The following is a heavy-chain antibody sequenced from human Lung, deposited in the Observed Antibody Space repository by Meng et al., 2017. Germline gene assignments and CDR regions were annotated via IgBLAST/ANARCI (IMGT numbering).Heavy chain of an antibody. CDR3: ARDDSGYADFDS. Sequence: QVQLQESGPGLGKPSGTLSLTCAVSGGSISSNNWWSWVRQTPGRGLEWIGEVYQSGSTNYNPSLKSRVIISVNNSKNQFSLKLTSVTAADTAVYYCARDDSGYADFDSWGQGTLVTVSS. V-gene: IGHV4-4*02. J-gene: IGHJ4*02. D-gene: IGHD3-22*01. CDR1: GGSISSNNW. CDR2: VYQSGST.